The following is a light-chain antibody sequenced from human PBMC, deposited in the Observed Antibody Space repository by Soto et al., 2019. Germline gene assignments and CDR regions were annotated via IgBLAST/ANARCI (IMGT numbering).Light chain of an antibody. V-gene: IGKV3-15*01. CDR1: QSVSSN. CDR3: QQYNNWLKIT. CDR2: GAS. J-gene: IGKJ5*01. Sequence: EIVMTQSPATLSVSPGARAPLSCRASQSVSSNLAWYQQKPGQAPRLLIYGASTRATGIPARFSGSGSGTEFTLTISSLQSEDFALYYCQQYNNWLKITFGQGTRLEIK.